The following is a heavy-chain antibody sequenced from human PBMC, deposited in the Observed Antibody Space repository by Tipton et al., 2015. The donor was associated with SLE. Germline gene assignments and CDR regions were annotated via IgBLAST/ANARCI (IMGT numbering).Heavy chain of an antibody. J-gene: IGHJ5*02. V-gene: IGHV4-59*01. CDR3: ARDGGPWTWFDP. CDR1: GGSISSYY. Sequence: TLSLTCTVSGGSISSYYWSWIRQPPGKGLAWIGYIYYSGSTNYNPSLKSRVTISVDTSKNQFSLKLSSVTAADTAVYYCARDGGPWTWFDPWGQGTLVTVSS. CDR2: IYYSGST. D-gene: IGHD3-16*01.